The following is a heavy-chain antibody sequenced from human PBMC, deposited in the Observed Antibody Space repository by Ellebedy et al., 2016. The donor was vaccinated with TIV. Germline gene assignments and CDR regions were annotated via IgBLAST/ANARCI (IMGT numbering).Heavy chain of an antibody. Sequence: PGGSLRLSCAASGFIFSNFAMGWVRQSPGKGLEGVSGLYGSGRGIFYSDSVKGRFTISRDNSMSTLSLQMSSLRADDTAIYYCVRGRSGTYIHHAFDSWGQGILVTVSS. J-gene: IGHJ4*02. V-gene: IGHV3-23*01. CDR2: LYGSGRGI. CDR1: GFIFSNFA. CDR3: VRGRSGTYIHHAFDS. D-gene: IGHD1-14*01.